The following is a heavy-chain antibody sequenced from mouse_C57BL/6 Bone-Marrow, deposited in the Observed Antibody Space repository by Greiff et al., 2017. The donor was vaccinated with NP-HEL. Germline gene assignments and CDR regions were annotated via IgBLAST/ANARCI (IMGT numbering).Heavy chain of an antibody. Sequence: EVMLVESGGGLVQPGGSMKLSCVASGFTFSNYWMNWVRQSPEKGLEWVAQIRLKSDNYATHYAESVKGRFTISRDDSKSSVYLQMNNLRAEDTGIYYCSLRYGFAYWGQGTLVTVSA. J-gene: IGHJ3*01. CDR2: IRLKSDNYAT. D-gene: IGHD1-1*01. CDR3: SLRYGFAY. CDR1: GFTFSNYW. V-gene: IGHV6-3*01.